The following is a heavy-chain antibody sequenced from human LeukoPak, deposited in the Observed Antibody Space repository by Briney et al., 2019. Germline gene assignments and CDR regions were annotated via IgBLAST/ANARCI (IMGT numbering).Heavy chain of an antibody. V-gene: IGHV1-69*13. J-gene: IGHJ6*02. CDR1: GGTFSSYA. D-gene: IGHD2-15*01. CDR2: IIPIFGTA. Sequence: GASVKVSCKASGGTFSSYAISWVRQAPGQGLEWMGGIIPIFGTANYAQKFQGRVTITADESTSTAYMELSSLRSEDTAVYYCASLESTPVVAATIYYYYGMDVWGQGTTVTVSS. CDR3: ASLESTPVVAATIYYYYGMDV.